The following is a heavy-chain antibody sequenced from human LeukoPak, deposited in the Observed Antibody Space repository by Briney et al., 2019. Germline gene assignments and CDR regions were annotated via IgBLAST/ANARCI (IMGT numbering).Heavy chain of an antibody. CDR1: EFTFSSYA. CDR3: ARPIAAHARGYFDY. Sequence: PGGSLRLSCAASEFTFSSYARHWVRQAPGKGLEWVAVISYDGSNKYYADSVKGRFTISRDNSKNTLYLQMNSLRAEDTAVYYCARPIAAHARGYFDYWGQGTLVTVSS. CDR2: ISYDGSNK. V-gene: IGHV3-30*04. J-gene: IGHJ4*02. D-gene: IGHD6-6*01.